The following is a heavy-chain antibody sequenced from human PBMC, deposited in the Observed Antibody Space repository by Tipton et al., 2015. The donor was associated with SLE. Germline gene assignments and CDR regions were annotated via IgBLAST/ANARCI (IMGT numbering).Heavy chain of an antibody. J-gene: IGHJ2*01. Sequence: TLSLTCTVSGGSVSTTTYFWNWIRQPAGRGLEWIGRGFAGGLTDYNPSLRSRVTMSVDTSKNQISLKLSSVTAADTAVYYCAKADGVVGGQVPYWYFDLWGRGTLVSVSS. V-gene: IGHV4-61*02. CDR3: AKADGVVGGQVPYWYFDL. CDR2: GFAGGLT. D-gene: IGHD1-26*01. CDR1: GGSVSTTTYF.